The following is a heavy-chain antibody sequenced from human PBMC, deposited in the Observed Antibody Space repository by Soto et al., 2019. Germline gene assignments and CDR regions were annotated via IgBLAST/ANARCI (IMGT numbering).Heavy chain of an antibody. CDR3: ARGMLRGVDY. CDR2: ISSSSSTI. D-gene: IGHD3-10*01. V-gene: IGHV3-48*02. CDR1: GFTFSNHG. Sequence: EVQLVESGGGLVQPGGSLRLSCAASGFTFSNHGMYWVRQAPGKGLEWVSHISSSSSTIYYADSVKGRFTISRDNAKNALNLQMDSLTDEDTAVYYCARGMLRGVDYWCQGTLVTVSS. J-gene: IGHJ4*02.